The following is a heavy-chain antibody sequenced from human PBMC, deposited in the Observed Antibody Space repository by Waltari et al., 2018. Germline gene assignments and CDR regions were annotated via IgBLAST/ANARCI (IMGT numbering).Heavy chain of an antibody. J-gene: IGHJ1*01. D-gene: IGHD6-13*01. CDR1: GGSISSYY. V-gene: IGHV4-59*01. CDR3: ARGPRGSSRLFQH. Sequence: QVQLQESGPGLVKPSETLSLTCTVSGGSISSYYWSWIRQPPGKGLEWIGYIYYSGSTNYNPALQSRVTISVDTSKNQFSLKLSPVTAADTAVYYCARGPRGSSRLFQHWGQGTLVTVSS. CDR2: IYYSGST.